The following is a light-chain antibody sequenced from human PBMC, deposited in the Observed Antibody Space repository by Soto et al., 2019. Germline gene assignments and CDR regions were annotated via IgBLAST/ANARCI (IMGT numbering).Light chain of an antibody. J-gene: IGKJ2*01. CDR2: QAS. CDR1: HSISVW. CDR3: QQYYTYPYT. Sequence: DIQVTQSPSTLSSSVGDRVTITCRASHSISVWLAWYQQKPGKAPKLLIYQASTLESGVPSRFSGRGSGTDFSLTISSLQPDDFATYYCQQYYTYPYTFGQGTKVDIK. V-gene: IGKV1-5*03.